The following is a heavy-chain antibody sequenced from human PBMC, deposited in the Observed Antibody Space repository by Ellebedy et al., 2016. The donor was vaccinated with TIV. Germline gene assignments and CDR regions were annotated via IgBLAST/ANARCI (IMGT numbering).Heavy chain of an antibody. Sequence: SVKVSCXASGGTFSSYAISWVRQAPGQGLEWMGGIIPIFGTANYAQKFQGRVTITADESTSTAYMELSSLRSEDTAVYYCARDEVGGDSYEKNFDYWGQGTLVTVSS. CDR2: IIPIFGTA. CDR1: GGTFSSYA. V-gene: IGHV1-69*13. D-gene: IGHD2-21*02. J-gene: IGHJ4*02. CDR3: ARDEVGGDSYEKNFDY.